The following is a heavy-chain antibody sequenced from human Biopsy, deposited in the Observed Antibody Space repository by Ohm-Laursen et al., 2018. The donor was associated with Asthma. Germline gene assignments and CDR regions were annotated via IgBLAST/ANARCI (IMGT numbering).Heavy chain of an antibody. D-gene: IGHD3-22*01. V-gene: IGHV3-53*01. CDR2: IYSGGTS. CDR1: GFAVGRDH. Sequence: LSLTCAASGFAVGRDHMFWVRQAPGKGLEWVSVIYSGGTSHTADSVRGRFTISRDYSKNTLYLQMHSLRAEDTAVYYCARGDSSNWSHYYFDYWGQGTLVTVSS. CDR3: ARGDSSNWSHYYFDY. J-gene: IGHJ4*02.